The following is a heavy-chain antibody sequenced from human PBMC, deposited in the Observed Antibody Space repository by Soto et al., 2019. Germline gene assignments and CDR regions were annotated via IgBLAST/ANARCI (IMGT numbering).Heavy chain of an antibody. CDR1: GGSISSYY. J-gene: IGHJ6*03. Sequence: PSETLSLTCTVSGGSISSYYWSWIRQPPGKGLEWIGYIYYSGSTNYNPSLKSRVTISVDTSKNQFSLKLSSVTAADTAVYYCARDFSFRSNYDSSEEYYYYMDVWGKGTTVTVSS. CDR2: IYYSGST. D-gene: IGHD4-4*01. V-gene: IGHV4-59*01. CDR3: ARDFSFRSNYDSSEEYYYYMDV.